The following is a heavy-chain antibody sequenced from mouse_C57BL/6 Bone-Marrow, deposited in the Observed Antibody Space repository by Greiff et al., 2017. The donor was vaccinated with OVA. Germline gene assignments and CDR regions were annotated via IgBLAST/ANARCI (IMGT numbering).Heavy chain of an antibody. CDR1: GYTFTSYG. CDR3: ARRRDIGNYDAMDY. CDR2: IYPRSGNT. D-gene: IGHD2-14*01. Sequence: QVQLKESAAELARPGASVKLSCKASGYTFTSYGISWVKQRTGQGLEWIGEIYPRSGNTYYNEKFKGKATLTADKSSSTAYMELRSLTSEDSAVYFCARRRDIGNYDAMDYWGQGTSVTVSS. V-gene: IGHV1-81*01. J-gene: IGHJ4*01.